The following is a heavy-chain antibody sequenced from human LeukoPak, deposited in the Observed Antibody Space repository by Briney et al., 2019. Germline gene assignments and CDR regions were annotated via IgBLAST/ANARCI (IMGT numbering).Heavy chain of an antibody. CDR1: GSTFNTYS. CDR3: ARDPTIVVVPAAMFDY. CDR2: ISGGSDYI. Sequence: GGSLRLSCAVSGSTFNTYSMNWVRQAPGKGLEWVSSISGGSDYIYYADSVKGRFSISRDNAKNSLYLQMNSLRAEDTAVYYCARDPTIVVVPAAMFDYWGQGTLVTVSS. D-gene: IGHD2-2*01. J-gene: IGHJ4*02. V-gene: IGHV3-21*01.